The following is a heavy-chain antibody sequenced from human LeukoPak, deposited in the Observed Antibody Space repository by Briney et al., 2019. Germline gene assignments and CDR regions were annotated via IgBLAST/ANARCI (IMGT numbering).Heavy chain of an antibody. D-gene: IGHD2-2*01. CDR3: ARDTTLCSSTSCYYGVDY. J-gene: IGHJ4*02. Sequence: SETLSLTCTVSGGSMSSSSFYWGWIRQPPGKGLEWIGSIYYSGSTYYNPSLKSRVTISVDTSKNQFSLKLRSVTAADTAVYHCARDTTLCSSTSCYYGVDYWGQGTLVTVSS. V-gene: IGHV4-39*07. CDR2: IYYSGST. CDR1: GGSMSSSSFY.